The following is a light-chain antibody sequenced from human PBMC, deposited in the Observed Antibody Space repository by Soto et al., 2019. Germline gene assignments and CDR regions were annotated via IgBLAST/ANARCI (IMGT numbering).Light chain of an antibody. Sequence: EIVMTQSPATLSVSPGERVTLSCRASQSVGSNLAWYQQKPGQVPRLLIYGESSRATGIPTTFSGSGSGAEFTLTISSLQSEDFAIYYCQQYNNWPPYTFGQGTKVDIK. CDR2: GES. CDR3: QQYNNWPPYT. J-gene: IGKJ2*01. CDR1: QSVGSN. V-gene: IGKV3-15*01.